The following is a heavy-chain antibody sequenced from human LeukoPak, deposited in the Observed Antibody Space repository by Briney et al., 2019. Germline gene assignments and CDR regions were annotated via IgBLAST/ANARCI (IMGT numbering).Heavy chain of an antibody. V-gene: IGHV3-23*01. J-gene: IGHJ4*02. Sequence: GGSLRLSCAASGFAFSSHAMSWVRQAPGKGLEWVSAISTSGGSTYYADSVKGRFTISRDNSKNTLYLQMNSLRAEDTAVYYCAKEPYSGSQLLDYWGQGTLVTVSS. CDR2: ISTSGGST. CDR1: GFAFSSHA. D-gene: IGHD1-26*01. CDR3: AKEPYSGSQLLDY.